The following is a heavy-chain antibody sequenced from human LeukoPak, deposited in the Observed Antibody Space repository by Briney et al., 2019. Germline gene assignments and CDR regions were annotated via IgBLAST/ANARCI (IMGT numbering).Heavy chain of an antibody. V-gene: IGHV1-69*02. CDR2: IIPIHNMI. CDR3: ARGAVAGLEGIDY. J-gene: IGHJ4*02. CDR1: GRSFTTYN. D-gene: IGHD6-19*01. Sequence: APSVKVSCKVSGRSFTTYNISWVRQAPGQGLQWMGRIIPIHNMINYAQKFHDRATITTDKSTSTTYMELSSLRSDDTAIYYCARGAVAGLEGIDYWGQGTLVTVSS.